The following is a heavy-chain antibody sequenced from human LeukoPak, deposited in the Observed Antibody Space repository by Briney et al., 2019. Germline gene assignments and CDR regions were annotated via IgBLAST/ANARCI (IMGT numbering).Heavy chain of an antibody. V-gene: IGHV1-2*04. CDR2: NNPNSGGT. Sequence: ASVKVSFKASGYTFTGYYMHWVRQAPGQGLEWMGWNNPNSGGTNYAQKFQGWVTMTRDTSISTAYMEVSRLTSDDTAVYYCASQGSSLADGAYFDYWGQGTLVTVSS. CDR3: ASQGSSLADGAYFDY. J-gene: IGHJ4*02. D-gene: IGHD4/OR15-4a*01. CDR1: GYTFTGYY.